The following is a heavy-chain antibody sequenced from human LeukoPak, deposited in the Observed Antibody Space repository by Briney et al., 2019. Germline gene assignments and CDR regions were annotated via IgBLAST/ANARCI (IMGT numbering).Heavy chain of an antibody. CDR2: INTNTGNP. J-gene: IGHJ5*02. CDR3: ARDGAYSSSSFPWFDP. V-gene: IGHV7-4-1*02. CDR1: GYTFTSYY. D-gene: IGHD6-6*01. Sequence: VASVKVSCKASGYTFTSYYMHWVRQAPGQGLEWMGWINTNTGNPTYAQGFTGRFVFSLDTSVSTAYLQISSLKAEDTAVYYCARDGAYSSSSFPWFDPWGQGTLVTVSS.